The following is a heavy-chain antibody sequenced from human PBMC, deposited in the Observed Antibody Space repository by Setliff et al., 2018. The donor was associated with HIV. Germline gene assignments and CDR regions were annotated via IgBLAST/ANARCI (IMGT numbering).Heavy chain of an antibody. J-gene: IGHJ4*02. CDR3: ARDRKIFLLSRYYFDY. CDR2: IYYSGST. D-gene: IGHD3-10*01. V-gene: IGHV4-59*01. CDR1: GGSISSYY. Sequence: SETLSLTCTVSGGSISSYYWSWIRQPPGKGLEWIGYIYYSGSTNYNPSLKSRVTISVDTSKNQSSLKLSSVTAADTAVYYCARDRKIFLLSRYYFDYWGQGTLVTVSS.